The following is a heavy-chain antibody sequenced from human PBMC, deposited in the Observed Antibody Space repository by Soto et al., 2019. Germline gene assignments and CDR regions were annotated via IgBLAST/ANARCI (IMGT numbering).Heavy chain of an antibody. Sequence: QVQLVQSGAGVKKPGSSVKVSCKASGGSFSNYALNWVRQAPGQGLEWMGRIVPFVGITKYAQKFQGRVTITADNSTSTAYMELSSMRSEDTAVYYCAREMGATNDYWGQGSLVTVSS. CDR2: IVPFVGIT. CDR3: AREMGATNDY. D-gene: IGHD1-26*01. J-gene: IGHJ4*02. V-gene: IGHV1-69*04. CDR1: GGSFSNYA.